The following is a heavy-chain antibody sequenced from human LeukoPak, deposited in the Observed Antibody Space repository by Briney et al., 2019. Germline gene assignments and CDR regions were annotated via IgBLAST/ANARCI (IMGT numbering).Heavy chain of an antibody. Sequence: SETLSLTCTVSGGSISSYYWSWIRQPPGKGLEWIGYIYYSGSTNYNPSLKSRVTISIDTSKNQFSLKLSSATAADTAVYYCASSIAAAGTWEYFDYWGQGTLVTVSS. CDR2: IYYSGST. J-gene: IGHJ4*02. CDR3: ASSIAAAGTWEYFDY. CDR1: GGSISSYY. V-gene: IGHV4-59*01. D-gene: IGHD6-13*01.